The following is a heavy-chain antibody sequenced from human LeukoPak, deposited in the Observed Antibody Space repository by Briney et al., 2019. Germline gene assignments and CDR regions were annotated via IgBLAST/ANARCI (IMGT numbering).Heavy chain of an antibody. J-gene: IGHJ4*02. CDR1: GFSFSDSY. V-gene: IGHV3-11*01. CDR3: GIDPDDGDPY. D-gene: IGHD4/OR15-4a*01. Sequence: GGSLRLSCSASGFSFSDSYMSWFRLSPEKGLEWIAYITSSGTTTEYADSVKGRFTISRVNAKNSLYLQMNSLRPEDTAVYYCGIDPDDGDPYWGQGTLVTVSS. CDR2: ITSSGTTT.